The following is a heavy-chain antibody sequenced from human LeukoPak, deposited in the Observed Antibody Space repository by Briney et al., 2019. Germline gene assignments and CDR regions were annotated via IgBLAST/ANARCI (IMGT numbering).Heavy chain of an antibody. CDR3: ARMGVSYYYDSTTYYPIAFDV. J-gene: IGHJ3*01. Sequence: SETLSLTCTVSGYSISGGYYWGWIRRSPEKGLEWISTIFYSGSIYYNPSLKSRVTLSVDTSKNQFSLKLNSVSAADTAVYYCARMGVSYYYDSTTYYPIAFDVWGQGTMVTVSS. V-gene: IGHV4-38-2*02. D-gene: IGHD3-22*01. CDR1: GYSISGGYY. CDR2: IFYSGSI.